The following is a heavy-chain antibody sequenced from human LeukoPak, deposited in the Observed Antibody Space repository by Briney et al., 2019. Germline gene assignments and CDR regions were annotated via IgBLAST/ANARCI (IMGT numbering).Heavy chain of an antibody. Sequence: GGSLRLSXAASGFTFSSYAMSWVRQAPGKGLEWVSAISGSGGSTYYADSVKGRFTISRDNSKNTLYLQMNSLRAEDTAVYYCAKATRYQLLYPDAFDIWGQGTMVTVSS. CDR3: AKATRYQLLYPDAFDI. CDR1: GFTFSSYA. V-gene: IGHV3-23*01. CDR2: ISGSGGST. D-gene: IGHD2-2*02. J-gene: IGHJ3*02.